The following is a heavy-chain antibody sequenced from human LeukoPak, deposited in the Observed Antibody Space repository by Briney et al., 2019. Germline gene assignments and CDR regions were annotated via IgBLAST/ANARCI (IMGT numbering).Heavy chain of an antibody. CDR3: VTGRYCSSTSCYTGLGYFDY. V-gene: IGHV3-23*01. CDR2: ISGSGGST. CDR1: GFTFSSYA. D-gene: IGHD2-2*02. Sequence: GGSLRLSCAASGFTFSSYAMSWFRQAPGKGLEWVSAISGSGGSTYYAVSVKGRFTISRDNSKNTLYLQMNSLRAEDTAVYYCVTGRYCSSTSCYTGLGYFDYWGLGTLVTVSS. J-gene: IGHJ4*02.